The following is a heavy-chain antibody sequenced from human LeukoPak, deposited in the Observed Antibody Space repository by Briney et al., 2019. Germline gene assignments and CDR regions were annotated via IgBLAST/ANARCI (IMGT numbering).Heavy chain of an antibody. V-gene: IGHV4-59*08. CDR1: GGSISSYY. CDR3: ARHRDSSGYYYGGWFDP. D-gene: IGHD3-22*01. J-gene: IGHJ5*02. CDR2: MSYSGST. Sequence: PSETLSLTCSVSGGSISSYYWSWIRQPPGKGQECIGYMSYSGSTKYNPSLRSRVTISVDTSKNQFSLKLSSVTAADPAVYYCARHRDSSGYYYGGWFDPWGQGTLVTVSS.